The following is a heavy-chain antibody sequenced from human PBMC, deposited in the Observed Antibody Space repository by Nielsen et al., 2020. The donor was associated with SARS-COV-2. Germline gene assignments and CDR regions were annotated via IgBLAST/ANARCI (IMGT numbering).Heavy chain of an antibody. Sequence: SETLSLTCAVSGGSISSAGYSWSWIRQPPGKGLEWIGYIYYSGSTYYNPSLRSRVTISLDRSKNQFSLKLSFVTAADTAVYYCARTGITGTTAHYWGQGTLVTVSS. J-gene: IGHJ4*02. V-gene: IGHV4-30-2*01. CDR2: IYYSGST. CDR3: ARTGITGTTAHY. D-gene: IGHD1-7*01. CDR1: GGSISSAGYS.